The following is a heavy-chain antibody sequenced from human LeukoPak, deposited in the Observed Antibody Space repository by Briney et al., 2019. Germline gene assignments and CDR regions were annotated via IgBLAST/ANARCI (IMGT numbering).Heavy chain of an antibody. V-gene: IGHV1-18*01. CDR1: GYTFTSYG. Sequence: GASVKVSCKASGYTFTSYGISWVRQAPGHGLECMVWISAYNGNTNYAQKLQGRVTMTTDTSTSTAYMELRSLRSDDTAVYYCARGGTYGSGSYLFSYWGQGTLVTVSS. D-gene: IGHD3-10*01. CDR3: ARGGTYGSGSYLFSY. CDR2: ISAYNGNT. J-gene: IGHJ4*02.